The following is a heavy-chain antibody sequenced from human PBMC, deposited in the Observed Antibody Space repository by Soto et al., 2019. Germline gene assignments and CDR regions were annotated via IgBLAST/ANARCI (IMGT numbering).Heavy chain of an antibody. Sequence: PSETLSLTCAVSGGSISSGGYSWSWIRQPPGKGLEWIGYIYHSGSTYYNPSLKSRVTISVDTSKNQFSLKLSSVTAADTAVYYCARGRYDILTGYYKNNWFDPWGQGTLVTVSS. V-gene: IGHV4-30-2*05. D-gene: IGHD3-9*01. J-gene: IGHJ5*02. CDR2: IYHSGST. CDR1: GGSISSGGYS. CDR3: ARGRYDILTGYYKNNWFDP.